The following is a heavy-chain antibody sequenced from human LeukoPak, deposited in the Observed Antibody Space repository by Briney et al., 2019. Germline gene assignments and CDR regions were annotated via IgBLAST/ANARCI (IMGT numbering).Heavy chain of an antibody. J-gene: IGHJ4*02. CDR3: AAGPHSPNGVWGY. V-gene: IGHV1-58*02. Sequence: GTSVKLSCKASGFTFTSSAMQWVRQARGQGLEWIGWIVVGSGNTNYAQKFQERVTITRDISTSTVYMELSSLRSEDTAVYYCAAGPHSPNGVWGYWGQGTLVTVSS. D-gene: IGHD2-8*01. CDR2: IVVGSGNT. CDR1: GFTFTSSA.